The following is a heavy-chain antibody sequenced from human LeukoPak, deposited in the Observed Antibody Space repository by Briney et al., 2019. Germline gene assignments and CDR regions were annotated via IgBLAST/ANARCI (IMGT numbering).Heavy chain of an antibody. CDR2: IYTSGST. V-gene: IGHV4-4*07. D-gene: IGHD2-2*01. Sequence: PSETLSLTCTVSGGSISSYYWSWIRQPAGKGLEWIGRIYTSGSTNYNPSLKSRVTMSVDTSKNQFSLKLSSVTAADTAVYYCARGLIGVVVPAASGNWFDPWGQGTLVTVSS. J-gene: IGHJ5*02. CDR1: GGSISSYY. CDR3: ARGLIGVVVPAASGNWFDP.